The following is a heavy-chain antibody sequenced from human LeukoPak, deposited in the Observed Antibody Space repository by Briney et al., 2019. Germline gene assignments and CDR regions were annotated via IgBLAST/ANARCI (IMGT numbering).Heavy chain of an antibody. CDR3: GRPTKYWLVRGDGVDV. D-gene: IGHD6-19*01. CDR2: IDAGGGDT. CDR1: GFTFSSYA. J-gene: IGHJ6*02. V-gene: IGHV3-23*01. Sequence: GASLRLSCAASGFTFSSYAMTWVRQAPGKGLEWVASIDAGGGDTYHSDSVKGRFTIPRDNSMNTLYLQMNSLRADDTAVYYCGRPTKYWLVRGDGVDVWGQGTTVTVSS.